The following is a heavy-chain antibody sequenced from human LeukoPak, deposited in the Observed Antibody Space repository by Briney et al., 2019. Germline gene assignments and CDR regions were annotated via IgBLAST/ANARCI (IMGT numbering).Heavy chain of an antibody. Sequence: GRSLRLSCAASGFTFSSYGMHWVRQAPGKGLEWVAVIWYDGSNKYYADSVKGRFTISRDNSKNTLYLQMNSLRAEDTAAYYCARDPYSYGYFDYWGQGTLVTVSS. CDR3: ARDPYSYGYFDY. CDR2: IWYDGSNK. V-gene: IGHV3-33*01. CDR1: GFTFSSYG. J-gene: IGHJ4*02. D-gene: IGHD5-18*01.